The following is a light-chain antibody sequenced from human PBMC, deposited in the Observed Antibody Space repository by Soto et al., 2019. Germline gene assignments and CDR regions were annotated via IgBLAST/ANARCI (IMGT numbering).Light chain of an antibody. CDR3: CSYTSSSTLVV. CDR1: SSDVGGYKY. J-gene: IGLJ2*01. Sequence: QSALTQPASVSGSPGQSITISCTGTSSDVGGYKYVSWYQQHPGKAPKLMIYDVSNRPSGVSNRFSGSKSGNTASLTISWLQAEDVAAYYCCSYTSSSTLVVFCGGTKLTVL. V-gene: IGLV2-14*01. CDR2: DVS.